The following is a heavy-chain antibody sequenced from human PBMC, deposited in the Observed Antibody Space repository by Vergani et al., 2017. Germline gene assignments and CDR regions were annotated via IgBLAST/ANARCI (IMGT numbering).Heavy chain of an antibody. J-gene: IGHJ5*02. Sequence: QVKLQESGPGLVKPSETLSLTCTVSGYSISSGYYWGWIRQPPGKGLEWIGSIYHSGSTYYNPSLKSRVTISVDTSKNQFSLKLSSVTAADTAVYYCARGGIAVAGTPAGWFDPWGQGTLVTVSS. V-gene: IGHV4-38-2*02. D-gene: IGHD6-19*01. CDR2: IYHSGST. CDR3: ARGGIAVAGTPAGWFDP. CDR1: GYSISSGYY.